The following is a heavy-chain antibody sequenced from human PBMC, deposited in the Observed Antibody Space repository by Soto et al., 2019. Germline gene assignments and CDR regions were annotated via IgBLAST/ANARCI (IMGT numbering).Heavy chain of an antibody. CDR3: AKENQHLVHDY. CDR2: ISHDGSDK. V-gene: IGHV3-30*18. CDR1: WLTFRNYG. Sequence: QVQLVESGGGVVRPGRSLRLTCAASWLTFRNYGMHCVRQAPGKGLEWVAVISHDGSDKYYADSMKGRFIISRDNSENTLFLNMNSLKPEDTAVYYCAKENQHLVHDYWGQGTLDTVSS. D-gene: IGHD6-13*01. J-gene: IGHJ4*02.